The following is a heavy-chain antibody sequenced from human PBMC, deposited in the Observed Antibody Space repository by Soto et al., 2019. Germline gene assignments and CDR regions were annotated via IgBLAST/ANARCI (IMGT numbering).Heavy chain of an antibody. CDR2: ISSSSSTI. Sequence: GGSLRLSCAASGFTFSSYSMNWIRQAPGKGLEWVSYISSSSSTIYYADSVKGRFTISRDNAKNSLYLQMNSLRAEDTAVYYCARGSRPVAGPLGYFQHWGQGTLVTVSS. D-gene: IGHD6-19*01. V-gene: IGHV3-48*01. CDR1: GFTFSSYS. J-gene: IGHJ1*01. CDR3: ARGSRPVAGPLGYFQH.